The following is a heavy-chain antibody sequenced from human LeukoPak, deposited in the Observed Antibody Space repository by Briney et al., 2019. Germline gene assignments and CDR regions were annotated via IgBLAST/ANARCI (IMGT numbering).Heavy chain of an antibody. CDR1: GYTFTSYD. Sequence: GASVKVSCKASGYTFTSYDINWVRQATGQGLGWMGWMNPNSGNTGYAQKFQGRVTITRNTSISTAYMELSSLRSEDTAVYYCARGLVRRRLIVVVVAATSNWFDPWGQGTLVIVSS. D-gene: IGHD2-15*01. V-gene: IGHV1-8*03. CDR2: MNPNSGNT. J-gene: IGHJ5*02. CDR3: ARGLVRRRLIVVVVAATSNWFDP.